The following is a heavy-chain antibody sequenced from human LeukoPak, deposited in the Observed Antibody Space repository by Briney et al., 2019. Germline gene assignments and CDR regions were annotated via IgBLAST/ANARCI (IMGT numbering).Heavy chain of an antibody. Sequence: PGGSLRLPCAVSGFTVSNYYMSWVRQAPGKGLEWVSVTYSGGSTYYADSVKGRFTISRDNSKNTLYLQMNSLRAEDTAVYYCARDYRRLEYWGQGTLVTVSS. D-gene: IGHD3-10*01. J-gene: IGHJ4*02. CDR1: GFTVSNYY. V-gene: IGHV3-66*02. CDR3: ARDYRRLEY. CDR2: TYSGGST.